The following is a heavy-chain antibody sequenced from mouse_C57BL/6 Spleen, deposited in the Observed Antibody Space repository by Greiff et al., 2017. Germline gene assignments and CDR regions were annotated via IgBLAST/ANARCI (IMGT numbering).Heavy chain of an antibody. J-gene: IGHJ4*01. D-gene: IGHD6-5*01. CDR3: TRDAGENLGAMDY. CDR1: GFTFSSYA. CDR2: ISSGGDYT. V-gene: IGHV5-9-1*02. Sequence: EVQVVESGEGLVKPGGSLKLSCAASGFTFSSYAMSWVRQTPGKRLEWVAYISSGGDYTYYADTVKGRFTISRDNARNTLYLQMSSLKSEDTAMYYCTRDAGENLGAMDYWGQGTSVTVSS.